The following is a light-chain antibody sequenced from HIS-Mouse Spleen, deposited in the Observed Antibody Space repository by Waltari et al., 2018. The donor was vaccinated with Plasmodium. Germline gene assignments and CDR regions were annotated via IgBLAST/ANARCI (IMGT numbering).Light chain of an antibody. J-gene: IGKJ4*01. CDR3: QQRSNWPPLT. CDR1: QSVSSY. Sequence: EIVLTQSPATLSLSPGERATLSCRASQSVSSYLAWYQQKPGQAPRLLIYDASNRATGIPARCSGSGSVTDFTLTISSLEPEDFAVYYCQQRSNWPPLTFGGGTKVEIK. V-gene: IGKV3-11*01. CDR2: DAS.